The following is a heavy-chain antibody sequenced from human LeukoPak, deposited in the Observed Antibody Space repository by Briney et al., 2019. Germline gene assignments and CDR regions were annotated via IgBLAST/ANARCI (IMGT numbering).Heavy chain of an antibody. CDR3: ARDQLSVVVVPAARMWFGGYNWFDP. CDR1: GFTFSSYS. J-gene: IGHJ5*02. V-gene: IGHV3-21*01. CDR2: ISSSSSYI. D-gene: IGHD2-2*01. Sequence: PGGSLRLSCAASGFTFSSYSMNRVRQAPGKGLEWVSSISSSSSYIYYADSVKGRFTISRDNAKNSLYLQMNSLRAEDTAVYYCARDQLSVVVVPAARMWFGGYNWFDPWGQGTLVTVSS.